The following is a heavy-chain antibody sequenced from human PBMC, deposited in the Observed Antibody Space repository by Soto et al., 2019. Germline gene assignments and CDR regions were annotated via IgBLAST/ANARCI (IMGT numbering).Heavy chain of an antibody. V-gene: IGHV4-31*03. CDR2: MYNSGGT. CDR1: GGTISSGGYY. Sequence: KPSETLSLTCTVSGGTISSGGYYLSWVRQHPGKGLEWIGYMYNSGGTYYNPSLKSRITISTDTSNNQFFLNLSSVTAADTAVYYCARVRSDHWYQFDYWGQGTRVTVS. J-gene: IGHJ4*02. D-gene: IGHD2-8*02. CDR3: ARVRSDHWYQFDY.